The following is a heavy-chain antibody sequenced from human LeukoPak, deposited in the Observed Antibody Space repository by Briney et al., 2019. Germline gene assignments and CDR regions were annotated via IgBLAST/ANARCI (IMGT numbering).Heavy chain of an antibody. V-gene: IGHV4-30-2*01. Sequence: PSETLSLTCTVSGGSICSGGYYWSWIRQPPGKGLEWIGYIYHSGSTYYNPSLKSRVTISVDRSKNQFSLKLSSVTAADTAVYYCARTQSDSSSSPPHYWGQGTLVTVSS. CDR2: IYHSGST. D-gene: IGHD6-6*01. CDR3: ARTQSDSSSSPPHY. J-gene: IGHJ4*02. CDR1: GGSICSGGYY.